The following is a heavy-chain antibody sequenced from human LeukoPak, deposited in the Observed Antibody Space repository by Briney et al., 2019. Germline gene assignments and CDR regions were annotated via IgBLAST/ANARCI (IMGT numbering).Heavy chain of an antibody. CDR3: ARDLNNGSYHWFDP. CDR2: ISGSGGST. CDR1: GFDFNFYS. J-gene: IGHJ5*02. V-gene: IGHV3-23*01. D-gene: IGHD1-26*01. Sequence: GGSLSLSCAASGFDFNFYSMNWVRQAPGKGLEWVSAISGSGGSTYYADSVKGRFTISRDNSKNTLYLQMNSLRAEDTAVYYCARDLNNGSYHWFDPWGQGTLVTVSS.